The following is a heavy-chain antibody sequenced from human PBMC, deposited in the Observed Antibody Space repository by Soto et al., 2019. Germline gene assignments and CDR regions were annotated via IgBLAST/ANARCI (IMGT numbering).Heavy chain of an antibody. CDR1: GYSFTSYW. J-gene: IGHJ3*02. CDR3: ARVRQWLARPGAFDI. D-gene: IGHD6-19*01. CDR2: IYPGDSDT. Sequence: GESLKISCKGSGYSFTSYWIGWVRQMPGKGLEWMGIIYPGDSDTRYSPSFQGQVTISADKSISTAYLQWSSLKASDTAMYYCARVRQWLARPGAFDIWGQGTMVTVSS. V-gene: IGHV5-51*01.